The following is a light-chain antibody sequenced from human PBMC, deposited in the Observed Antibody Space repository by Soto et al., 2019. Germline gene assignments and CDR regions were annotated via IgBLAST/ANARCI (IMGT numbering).Light chain of an antibody. V-gene: IGKV3-20*01. Sequence: IVWTQSPATLSLSPGERSTRSGMASQNMASFYLAWYQQKPGQAPRLLIYGASSRATGIPDRFSGSGSGTDFTLTISRLEPEDFAVYFCQQYESSPTFGQGTKVEIK. CDR2: GAS. CDR3: QQYESSPT. CDR1: QNMASFY. J-gene: IGKJ1*01.